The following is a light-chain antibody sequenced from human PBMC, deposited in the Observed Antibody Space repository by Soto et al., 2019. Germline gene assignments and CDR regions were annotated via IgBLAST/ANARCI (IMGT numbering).Light chain of an antibody. CDR3: QQYHSFSFA. J-gene: IGKJ2*01. CDR2: DVF. V-gene: IGKV1-5*01. Sequence: DIQMTQSPSSLSASVGDRVTITCRASQSITYWLAWYQQKPGRDPKLLIYDVFNLQSGVPSRFSGSGSGTEFTLTISSLQPDDSATYYCQQYHSFSFAFGQGTKVDIK. CDR1: QSITYW.